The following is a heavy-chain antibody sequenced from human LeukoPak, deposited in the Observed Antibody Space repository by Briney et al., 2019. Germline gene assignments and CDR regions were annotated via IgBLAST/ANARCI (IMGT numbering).Heavy chain of an antibody. D-gene: IGHD1-26*01. CDR2: IVVDSGNT. V-gene: IGHV1-58*02. CDR1: GFTFTSSA. J-gene: IGHJ4*02. CDR3: AAVQVGANYYFDY. Sequence: SVKVSCKASGFTFTSSAMQWVRQARGQRLEWIGWIVVDSGNTNYAQKFQERVTITRDMSTSRAYMELSSLRSEDTAVYYCAAVQVGANYYFDYWGQGTLVTVSS.